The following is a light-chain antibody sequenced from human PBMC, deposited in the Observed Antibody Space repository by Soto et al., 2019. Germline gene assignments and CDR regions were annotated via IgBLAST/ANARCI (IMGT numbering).Light chain of an antibody. J-gene: IGLJ1*01. Sequence: QSALTQPASVSGSPGQSITISCTGTSGDIGSYNRVSWYQQHPGKAPKLIIYEVTDRPSGVYHRLSGSKSGNTASLTISGLPADDEYEYSCSSYTNINTRASVFGTGTKLTVL. CDR3: SSYTNINTRASV. CDR1: SGDIGSYNR. V-gene: IGLV2-14*01. CDR2: EVT.